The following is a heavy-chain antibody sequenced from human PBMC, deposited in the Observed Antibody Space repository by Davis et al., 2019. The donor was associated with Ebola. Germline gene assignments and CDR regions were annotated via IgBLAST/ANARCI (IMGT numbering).Heavy chain of an antibody. CDR2: IDWDDDK. V-gene: IGHV2-70*11. D-gene: IGHD2-15*01. CDR1: GFSLSTSGVC. Sequence: SGPTLVKPTQTLTLTCTFSGFSLSTSGVCVSWIRQPPGKALEWLARIDWDDDKYYSTSLKTRLTISKDTSKNQVVLTMTNMDPVDTATYYCALGSCYSGLYYSYGMDVWGQGTTVTVSS. J-gene: IGHJ6*02. CDR3: ALGSCYSGLYYSYGMDV.